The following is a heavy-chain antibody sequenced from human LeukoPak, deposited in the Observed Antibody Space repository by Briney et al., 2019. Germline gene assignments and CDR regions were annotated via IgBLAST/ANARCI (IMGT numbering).Heavy chain of an antibody. J-gene: IGHJ4*02. CDR2: INPDSGDS. D-gene: IGHD5-12*01. Sequence: SVKVSCKASGYTFTGYYIHWVRQAPGQGLEWMAWINPDSGDSYSAPKFQGRVTMTRDTSISTASMEVSWLTSDDTAVYYCATGVATAFTYGGQGTLVTVSS. CDR1: GYTFTGYY. V-gene: IGHV1-2*02. CDR3: ATGVATAFTY.